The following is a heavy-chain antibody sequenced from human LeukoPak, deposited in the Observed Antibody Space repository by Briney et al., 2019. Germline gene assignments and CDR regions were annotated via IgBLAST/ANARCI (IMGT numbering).Heavy chain of an antibody. V-gene: IGHV4-34*01. J-gene: IGHJ6*03. CDR3: ARAATIFGVVSMAYYMDV. CDR2: GST. D-gene: IGHD3-3*01. Sequence: GSTNYNPSLKSRVTISVDTSKNQFSLKLSSVTAADTAVYYCARAATIFGVVSMAYYMDVWGKGTTVTVSS.